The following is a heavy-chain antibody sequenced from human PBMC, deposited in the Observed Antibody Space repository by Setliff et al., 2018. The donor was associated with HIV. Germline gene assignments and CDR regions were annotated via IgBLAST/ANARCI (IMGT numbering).Heavy chain of an antibody. Sequence: SETLSLTCTVSGGSISSYYWSWIRQPPGKGLEWIGYIYYSGSTNYNPSLKSRVTISVDTSKNQFSLKLSSVTAADTAVYYCARDESQVEVHRGYSYGSFDYWGQGTKVTVSS. J-gene: IGHJ4*03. D-gene: IGHD5-18*01. V-gene: IGHV4-59*12. CDR3: ARDESQVEVHRGYSYGSFDY. CDR1: GGSISSYY. CDR2: IYYSGST.